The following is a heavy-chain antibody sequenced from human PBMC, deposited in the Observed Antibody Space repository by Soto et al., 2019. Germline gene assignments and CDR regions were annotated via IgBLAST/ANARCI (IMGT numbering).Heavy chain of an antibody. CDR3: ARHFSVDHFDY. CDR2: IYYSGST. J-gene: IGHJ4*02. CDR1: GDSTTSNSYF. D-gene: IGHD3-9*01. V-gene: IGHV4-39*01. Sequence: ASETLSLTCTVSGDSTTSNSYFWAWIRQPPGKGLEWIGSIYYSGSTYHNPSLKSRVTISVDRSNNQFSLKLTSVTAADTAVYYCARHFSVDHFDYWGQGALVTVSS.